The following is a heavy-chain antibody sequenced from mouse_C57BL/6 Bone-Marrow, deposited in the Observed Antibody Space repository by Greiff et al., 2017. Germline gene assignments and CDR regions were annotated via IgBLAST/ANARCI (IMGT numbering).Heavy chain of an antibody. V-gene: IGHV1-26*01. CDR3: AKRPLDYGSSYVVY. J-gene: IGHJ2*01. Sequence: EVQLQQSGPELVKPGASVKISCKASGYTFTDYYMNWVKQSHGKSLEWIGDINPNNGGTSYNQKFKGKATLTVDKSSSTAYMELRSLTSEDSAVYYCAKRPLDYGSSYVVYWGQGTTLTVSP. CDR1: GYTFTDYY. D-gene: IGHD1-1*01. CDR2: INPNNGGT.